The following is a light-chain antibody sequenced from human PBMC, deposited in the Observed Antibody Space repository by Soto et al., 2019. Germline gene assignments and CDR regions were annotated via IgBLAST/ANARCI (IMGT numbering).Light chain of an antibody. J-gene: IGKJ4*01. CDR2: DAF. CDR3: QQYNSYSTLT. CDR1: QSISSW. V-gene: IGKV1-5*01. Sequence: DIQMTQSPSTLSASVGDRVTITCRASQSISSWLAWYQQKPGKAPKLLIYDAFSLESGVPSRFSGSGSGTKFTLPISSLQPDDFATYDCQQYNSYSTLTFGGGTKVEIK.